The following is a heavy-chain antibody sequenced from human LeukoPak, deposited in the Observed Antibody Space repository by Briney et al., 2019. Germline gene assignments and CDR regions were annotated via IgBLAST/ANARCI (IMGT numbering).Heavy chain of an antibody. D-gene: IGHD6-19*01. CDR3: ARRYSSGSRLYYYMDV. J-gene: IGHJ6*03. Sequence: TSETLSLTCAVYGGSFSGYYWSWIRQPPGKGLEWFGEINHSGSTNYNPSLTSRVTISVDTSKNQFSLKLSSVTAADTAVYYCARRYSSGSRLYYYMDVWGKGTTVTVSS. CDR1: GGSFSGYY. CDR2: INHSGST. V-gene: IGHV4-34*01.